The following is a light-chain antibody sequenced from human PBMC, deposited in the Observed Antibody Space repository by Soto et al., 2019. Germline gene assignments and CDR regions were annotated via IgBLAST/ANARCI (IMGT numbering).Light chain of an antibody. CDR3: QQSYGTPLS. Sequence: MTQSPSSLSASVGDRVTITCRASQSISNYLNWYQHKPGKVPKLLIYAASSMQSGVTTRFSGSGSGTDFILTINSLQPEDFATYYCQQSYGTPLSFGGGTKIEIK. CDR1: QSISNY. J-gene: IGKJ4*01. CDR2: AAS. V-gene: IGKV1-39*01.